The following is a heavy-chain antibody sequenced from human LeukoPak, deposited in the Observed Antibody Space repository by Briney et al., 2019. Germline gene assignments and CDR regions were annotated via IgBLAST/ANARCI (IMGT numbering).Heavy chain of an antibody. Sequence: SVKVSCKASGFTFTSSAKQWVRQARGQRLEWIGWIVVGSGNTNYAQKFQERVTITRDMSTSTAYMELSSLRSEDTAVYYCAADFQSGYYFDYWGQGTLVTVSS. CDR3: AADFQSGYYFDY. V-gene: IGHV1-58*02. J-gene: IGHJ4*02. D-gene: IGHD3-10*01. CDR1: GFTFTSSA. CDR2: IVVGSGNT.